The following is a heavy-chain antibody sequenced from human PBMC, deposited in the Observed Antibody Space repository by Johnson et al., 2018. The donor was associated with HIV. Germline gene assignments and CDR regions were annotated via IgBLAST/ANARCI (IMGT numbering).Heavy chain of an antibody. CDR3: AKGENDYGDYGLDAFEI. Sequence: VQLVESGGGLVKPGGSLRLSCAVSGFTFSDAWMSWVRQAPGKGLEWVGRIKRKSDGETTDYAAPVKGRFTISRDDSKTTLYLQMNSLRAEDTAVYYCAKGENDYGDYGLDAFEIWGQGTMVTVSS. CDR2: IKRKSDGETT. V-gene: IGHV3-15*01. J-gene: IGHJ3*02. D-gene: IGHD4-17*01. CDR1: GFTFSDAW.